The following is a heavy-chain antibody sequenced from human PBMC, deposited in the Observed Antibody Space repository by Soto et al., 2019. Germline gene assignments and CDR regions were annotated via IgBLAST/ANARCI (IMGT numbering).Heavy chain of an antibody. D-gene: IGHD5-18*01. CDR3: AKIAGIQLWLSEYYFDY. CDR1: GFTFSSYA. Sequence: GGSLRLSCAASGFTFSSYAMSWVRQAPGKGLEWVSAISGSGGSTYYADSVKGRFTISRDHSKNTLDLQMNSLRAEDTAVYYCAKIAGIQLWLSEYYFDYWGQGTLVTVSS. J-gene: IGHJ4*02. V-gene: IGHV3-23*01. CDR2: ISGSGGST.